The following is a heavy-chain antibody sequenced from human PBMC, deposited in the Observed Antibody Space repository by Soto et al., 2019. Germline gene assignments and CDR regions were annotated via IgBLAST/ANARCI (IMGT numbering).Heavy chain of an antibody. Sequence: GGSLRLSCGASGFTFRSQAMSLVRQAPGKGLEWVSSISVSGGSTYYADSVRGRFTISRDNSKKTLYLQMNSLRAEDTAVYYCATHMTTVTTSLDYWGQGTLVTVSS. D-gene: IGHD4-17*01. CDR1: GFTFRSQA. CDR2: ISVSGGST. J-gene: IGHJ4*02. V-gene: IGHV3-23*01. CDR3: ATHMTTVTTSLDY.